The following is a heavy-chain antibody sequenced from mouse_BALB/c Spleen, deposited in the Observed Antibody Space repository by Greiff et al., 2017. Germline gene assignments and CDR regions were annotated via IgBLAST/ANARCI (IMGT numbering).Heavy chain of an antibody. CDR3: AREVDGYGSWFAY. CDR2: IDPANGNT. D-gene: IGHD2-2*01. J-gene: IGHJ3*01. CDR1: GFNIKDTY. Sequence: EVKLQESGAELVKPGASVKLSCTASGFNIKDTYMHWVKQRPEQGLEWIGRIDPANGNTKYDPKFQGKATITADTSSNTAYLQLSSLTSEDTAVYYCAREVDGYGSWFAYWGQGTLVTVSA. V-gene: IGHV14-3*02.